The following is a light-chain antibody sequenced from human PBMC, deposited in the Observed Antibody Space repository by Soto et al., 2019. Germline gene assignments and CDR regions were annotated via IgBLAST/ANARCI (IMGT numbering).Light chain of an antibody. CDR1: QSISSW. CDR2: DAS. CDR3: QQYNSYSSYT. Sequence: DIQMTQSPSTLSASVGDRVTITCRASQSISSWLAWYQQKPGKAPKLLNYDASSLESGVPSRFSGSGSGTEFTLTISSLQPDDFVTYYCQQYNSYSSYTFGQGTKLEIK. J-gene: IGKJ2*01. V-gene: IGKV1-5*01.